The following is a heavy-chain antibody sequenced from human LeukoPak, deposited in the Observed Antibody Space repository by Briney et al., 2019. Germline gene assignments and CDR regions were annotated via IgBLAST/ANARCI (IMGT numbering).Heavy chain of an antibody. J-gene: IGHJ4*02. CDR1: GGSINSYY. D-gene: IGHD3-10*01. Sequence: PSETLSLTCTVSGGSINSYYWSWIRQPAGKGLEWIGRIYTSGSTNYNPSLKSRVTMSVDTSKNHFSLKLSSVTAADTAAYYCARDTGYYYGSGTYLYYFDYWGQGTLVTVSS. V-gene: IGHV4-4*07. CDR2: IYTSGST. CDR3: ARDTGYYYGSGTYLYYFDY.